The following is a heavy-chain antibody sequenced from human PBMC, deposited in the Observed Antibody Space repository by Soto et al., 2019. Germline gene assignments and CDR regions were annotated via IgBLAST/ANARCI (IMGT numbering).Heavy chain of an antibody. CDR1: GYTFTSYY. CDR3: ARSCSGGSCSHDAFDI. CDR2: INPSGGST. Sequence: ASVKVSCKASGYTFTSYYMHWVRQAPGQGLEWMGIINPSGGSTSYAQKFQGRVTMTRDTSTSTVYMELSSLRSEDTAVYYCARSCSGGSCSHDAFDIWGQGTMVTVSS. V-gene: IGHV1-46*03. D-gene: IGHD2-15*01. J-gene: IGHJ3*02.